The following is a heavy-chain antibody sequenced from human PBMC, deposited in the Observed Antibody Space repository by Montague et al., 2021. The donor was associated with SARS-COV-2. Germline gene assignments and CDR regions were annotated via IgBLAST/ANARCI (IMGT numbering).Heavy chain of an antibody. CDR2: INHSGST. V-gene: IGHV4-34*01. CDR1: GGSFSGYY. J-gene: IGHJ4*02. CDR3: ARDRYSSSWYGQKYYFDY. D-gene: IGHD6-13*01. Sequence: SETLSLTCAVSGGSFSGYYWSWIRQPPGKGLEWIGEINHSGSTNXXPSLKSRVTISVDTSKNQFSLKLSSVTAADTAVYYCARDRYSSSWYGQKYYFDYWGQGTLVTVSS.